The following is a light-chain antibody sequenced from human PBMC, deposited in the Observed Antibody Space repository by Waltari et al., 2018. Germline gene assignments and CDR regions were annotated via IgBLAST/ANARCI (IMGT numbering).Light chain of an antibody. J-gene: IGKJ2*01. V-gene: IGKV3-11*01. CDR1: QSVSSY. CDR2: DAS. Sequence: EIVLTQSPATLSLSPGERATLSCRASQSVSSYLAWYQPKPGQAPRLLIYDASNRATGIPARFSGSGSGTDFTLTISSLEPEDFAVYYCQQRSNWPPHYTFGQGTKLEIK. CDR3: QQRSNWPPHYT.